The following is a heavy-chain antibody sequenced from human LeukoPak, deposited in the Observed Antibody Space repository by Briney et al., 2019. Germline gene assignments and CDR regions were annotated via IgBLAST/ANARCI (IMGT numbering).Heavy chain of an antibody. CDR3: AREAEVTIFGVVISGSNWFDP. V-gene: IGHV4-4*02. J-gene: IGHJ5*02. CDR1: GGSINSSNW. CDR2: IYHSGST. Sequence: SETLSLTCAVSGGSINSSNWWSWVRQPPGKGLEWIGEIYHSGSTNYNPSLKSRVTISVDKSKNQFSLKLSSVTAADTAVYYCAREAEVTIFGVVISGSNWFDPWGQGTLVTVSS. D-gene: IGHD3-3*01.